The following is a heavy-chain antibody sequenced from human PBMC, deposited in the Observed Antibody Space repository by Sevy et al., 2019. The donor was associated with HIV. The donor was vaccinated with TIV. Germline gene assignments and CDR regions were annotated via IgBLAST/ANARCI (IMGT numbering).Heavy chain of an antibody. CDR1: GFTFSDYY. Sequence: GGSLRLSCAASGFTFSDYYMTWIRQAPGKGLEWVSYISSGSTYINYADSVKGRFTSSRDNAKNSLYLQMNSLRAEDTAVYYCAKDSRVYSSSHFDYWGQGTLVTVSS. CDR3: AKDSRVYSSSHFDY. V-gene: IGHV3-11*06. D-gene: IGHD6-13*01. CDR2: ISSGSTYI. J-gene: IGHJ4*02.